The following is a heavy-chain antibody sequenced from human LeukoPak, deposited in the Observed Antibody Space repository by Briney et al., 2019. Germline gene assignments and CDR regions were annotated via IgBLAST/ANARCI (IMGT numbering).Heavy chain of an antibody. CDR3: AKDRYYYDSSGYVDY. CDR2: IRYDGSNK. D-gene: IGHD3-22*01. J-gene: IGHJ4*02. Sequence: PGGSLRLSCAASGFTFSSYGMHWVRQAPGKGLERVAFIRYDGSNKYYADSVKGRFTISRDNSKNTLYLQMNSLRAEDTAVYYCAKDRYYYDSSGYVDYWGQGTLVTVSS. CDR1: GFTFSSYG. V-gene: IGHV3-30*02.